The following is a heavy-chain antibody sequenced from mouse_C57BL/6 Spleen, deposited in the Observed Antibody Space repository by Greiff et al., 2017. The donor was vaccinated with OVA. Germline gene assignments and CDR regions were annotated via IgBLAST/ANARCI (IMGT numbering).Heavy chain of an antibody. CDR1: GFTFSDYG. CDR2: ISNLAYSI. V-gene: IGHV5-15*01. J-gene: IGHJ1*03. Sequence: EVKLVESGGGLVQPGGSLKLSCAASGFTFSDYGMAWVRQAPRTGPEWVAFISNLAYSIYYADTVTGRFTISRENAKNTLYLELSSLRSEYTAMYDCARQDYYGSSNWYFDVWGTGTTVTVSS. CDR3: ARQDYYGSSNWYFDV. D-gene: IGHD1-1*01.